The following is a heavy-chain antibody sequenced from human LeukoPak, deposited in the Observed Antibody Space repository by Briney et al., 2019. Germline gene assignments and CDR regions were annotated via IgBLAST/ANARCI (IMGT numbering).Heavy chain of an antibody. CDR1: GGSFSGYY. V-gene: IGHV4-34*01. J-gene: IGHJ4*01. D-gene: IGHD6-25*01. CDR2: INHSGST. CDR3: ARAGGVKTAALDLDY. Sequence: SETLSLTCAVYGGSFSGYYWSWIRQPPGKGLEWIGEINHSGSTNYNPSLKSRVTISVDTSKNQFSLKLSSVTAADTAVYYCARAGGVKTAALDLDYWGQEPWPPSPQ.